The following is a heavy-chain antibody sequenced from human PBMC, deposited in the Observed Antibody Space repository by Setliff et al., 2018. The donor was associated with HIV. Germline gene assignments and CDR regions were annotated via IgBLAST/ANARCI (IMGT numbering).Heavy chain of an antibody. CDR1: GYSINSGFY. CDR3: ATTGQGRAYFDF. J-gene: IGHJ4*02. Sequence: SETLSLTCTISGYSINSGFYWTWIRQPPGKGLEWIGDVNPTGRPNYSPSLKSRVTMSLDTSKNQFSLNLKSVTAADTALYYCATTGQGRAYFDFWGQGSLVTVS. V-gene: IGHV4-38-2*02. D-gene: IGHD2-21*01. CDR2: VNPTGRP.